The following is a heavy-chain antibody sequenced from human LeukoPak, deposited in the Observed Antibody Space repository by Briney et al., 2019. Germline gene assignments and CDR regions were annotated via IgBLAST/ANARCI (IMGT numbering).Heavy chain of an antibody. D-gene: IGHD2-8*02. V-gene: IGHV3-74*01. CDR3: ARTGTGGDLDI. CDR2: INSDGTST. CDR1: GFTFSNHW. Sequence: GGSLRLSCAASGFTFSNHWLHWVRQAPGKGLVWVSRINSDGTSTIYADSVKGRFTISRDNAKSTVYLQRNSLRAEDTVLYYCARTGTGGDLDIWGQGTIVTVSS. J-gene: IGHJ3*02.